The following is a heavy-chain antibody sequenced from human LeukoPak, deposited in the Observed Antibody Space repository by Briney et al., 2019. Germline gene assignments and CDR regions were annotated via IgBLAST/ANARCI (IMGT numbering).Heavy chain of an antibody. CDR1: GFTFSSYS. V-gene: IGHV3-48*04. CDR2: ISSSGSTI. D-gene: IGHD1-14*01. CDR3: ARANPSYYFDY. Sequence: GGSLRLSCAASGFTFSSYSMNWVRQAPGKGLEWVSYISSSGSTIYYADSVKGRFTISRDNAKNSLYLQMNSLRAEDTAVYYCARANPSYYFDYWGQGTLVTVSS. J-gene: IGHJ4*02.